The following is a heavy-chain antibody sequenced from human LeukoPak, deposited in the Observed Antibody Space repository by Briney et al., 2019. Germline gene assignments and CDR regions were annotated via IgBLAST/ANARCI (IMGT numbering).Heavy chain of an antibody. CDR1: GFTFSSYA. J-gene: IGHJ3*02. Sequence: GGSLRFSCAASGFTFSSYAMNWVRQAPGKGLEWVSAISGSGGSTYYADSVKGRFTISRDNSKNTLYLQMNSLRAEDTAVYYCAKDSRDYYDSSAYYSGAFDIWGQGTMVTVSS. V-gene: IGHV3-23*01. CDR2: ISGSGGST. D-gene: IGHD3-22*01. CDR3: AKDSRDYYDSSAYYSGAFDI.